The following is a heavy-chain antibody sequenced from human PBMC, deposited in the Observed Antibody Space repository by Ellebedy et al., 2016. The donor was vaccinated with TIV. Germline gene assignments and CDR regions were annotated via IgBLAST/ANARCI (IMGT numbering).Heavy chain of an antibody. CDR1: GFTFSNHY. J-gene: IGHJ4*02. Sequence: PGGSLRLSCAASGFTFSNHYMDWVRQAPGKGLEWVGRSKYKAANYNNEYAASVTGRFIISRDDSTNSLNLQMNSLKIEDTAVYYCVCLLVGRIYWGQGTLVTVSS. D-gene: IGHD2-15*01. CDR3: VCLLVGRIY. CDR2: SKYKAANYNN. V-gene: IGHV3-72*01.